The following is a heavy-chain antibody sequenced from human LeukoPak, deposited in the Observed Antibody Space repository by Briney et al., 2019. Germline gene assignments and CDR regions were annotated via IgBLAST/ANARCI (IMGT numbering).Heavy chain of an antibody. V-gene: IGHV3-23*01. J-gene: IGHJ6*02. Sequence: GGSLRLSCAASGVTFSSYARSWVRQAPGKGLEWVSAISGSGGSTYYADSVKGRFTISRDNSKNTLYLQMNSLRAEDTAVYYCAKALGGGRESYYYYYGMDVWGQGTTVTVSS. D-gene: IGHD1-26*01. CDR3: AKALGGGRESYYYYYGMDV. CDR1: GVTFSSYA. CDR2: ISGSGGST.